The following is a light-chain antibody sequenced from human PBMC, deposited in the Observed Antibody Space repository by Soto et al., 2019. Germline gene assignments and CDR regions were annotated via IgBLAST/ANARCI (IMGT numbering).Light chain of an antibody. Sequence: QSALTQPPSVSGSPGQSITISCTGTDSDVGGYNYVSWYQQHPGKAPKLMIYGVYNRPSGVSNRFSGSKSGNTTSLTISGLQAEDEDDYDCSSFTNNNTSPVVFGGGTKLTVL. J-gene: IGLJ2*01. CDR2: GVY. CDR1: DSDVGGYNY. CDR3: SSFTNNNTSPVV. V-gene: IGLV2-14*01.